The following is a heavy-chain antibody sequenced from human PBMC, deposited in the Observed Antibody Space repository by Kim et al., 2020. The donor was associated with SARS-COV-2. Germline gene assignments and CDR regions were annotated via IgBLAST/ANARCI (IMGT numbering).Heavy chain of an antibody. D-gene: IGHD6-19*01. V-gene: IGHV4-59*13. J-gene: IGHJ5*02. CDR1: GGSISSYY. CDR2: IYYSGST. CDR3: ARVKNGWYGEVKWFDP. Sequence: SETLSLTCTVSGGSISSYYWSWIRQPPGKGLEWIGYIYYSGSTNYNPSLKSRVTISVDTSKNQFSLKLSSVTAADTAVYYCARVKNGWYGEVKWFDPCGQGTLVTVSS.